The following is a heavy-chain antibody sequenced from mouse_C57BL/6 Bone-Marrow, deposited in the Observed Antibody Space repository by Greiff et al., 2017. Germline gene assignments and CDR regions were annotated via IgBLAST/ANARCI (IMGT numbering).Heavy chain of an antibody. J-gene: IGHJ2*01. CDR3: ASVSYYYGRNY. CDR1: GYTFTSYW. CDR2: IHPNSGST. V-gene: IGHV1-64*01. Sequence: QVQLQQPGAELVKPGASVKLSCKASGYTFTSYWMHWVKQRPGQGLEWIGMIHPNSGSTNYNAKFKSKATLTVDKSSSTAYMQLSSLTSEDSAVYYCASVSYYYGRNYWGQGTTLTVSS. D-gene: IGHD1-1*01.